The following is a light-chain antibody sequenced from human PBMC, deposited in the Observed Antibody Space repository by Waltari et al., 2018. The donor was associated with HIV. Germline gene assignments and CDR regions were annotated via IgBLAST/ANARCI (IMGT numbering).Light chain of an antibody. J-gene: IGLJ3*02. CDR3: SAWDDSLKGHV. V-gene: IGLV1-44*01. Sequence: QSVLTQPPSASAPPGPRVTIPCSGSSSNIGRTNVNWYQQLPGTAPKVFIHSNNQRPSGVPDRFSGSRSGTSASLAISGLQSEDEADYYCSAWDDSLKGHVFGGGTKLTVL. CDR2: SNN. CDR1: SSNIGRTN.